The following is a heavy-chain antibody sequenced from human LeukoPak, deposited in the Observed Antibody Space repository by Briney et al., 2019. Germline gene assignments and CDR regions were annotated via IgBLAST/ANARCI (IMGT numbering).Heavy chain of an antibody. Sequence: ASVTVSCKASGYTFTGYYMHWVRQAPGQGLEWMGWINPNSGGTNYAQKFQGRVTMTRDTSISTAYMELSRLRSDDTAVYYCARDYLWSGYPHYFDYWGQGTLVTVSS. V-gene: IGHV1-2*02. CDR3: ARDYLWSGYPHYFDY. CDR2: INPNSGGT. CDR1: GYTFTGYY. D-gene: IGHD3-3*01. J-gene: IGHJ4*02.